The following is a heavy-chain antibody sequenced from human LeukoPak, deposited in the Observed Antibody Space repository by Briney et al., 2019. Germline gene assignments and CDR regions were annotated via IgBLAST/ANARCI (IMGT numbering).Heavy chain of an antibody. Sequence: GGSLKLSCAASGFTFSSYWMSWVRQAPGKGLEWVANIKQDGSEKYYVDSVKGRFTISRDNAKNSLYLQMNSLRAEDTAVYYCARASSRPYSSSWYSDYWGQGTLVTVSS. V-gene: IGHV3-7*01. CDR3: ARASSRPYSSSWYSDY. J-gene: IGHJ4*02. CDR2: IKQDGSEK. D-gene: IGHD6-13*01. CDR1: GFTFSSYW.